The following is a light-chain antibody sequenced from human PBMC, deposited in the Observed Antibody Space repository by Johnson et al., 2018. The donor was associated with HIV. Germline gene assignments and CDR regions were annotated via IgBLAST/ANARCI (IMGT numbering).Light chain of an antibody. Sequence: QSVLTQSPSVSAAPGQKVTISCSGSSSNIGNNYVSWYQQLPGTAPKLLIYDNNKRPSGIPDRFSGSKSGTSATLGITGLQTGDEADYYCGTWDSRLYVFGTGTKATVL. J-gene: IGLJ1*01. CDR1: SSNIGNNY. CDR2: DNN. CDR3: GTWDSRLYV. V-gene: IGLV1-51*01.